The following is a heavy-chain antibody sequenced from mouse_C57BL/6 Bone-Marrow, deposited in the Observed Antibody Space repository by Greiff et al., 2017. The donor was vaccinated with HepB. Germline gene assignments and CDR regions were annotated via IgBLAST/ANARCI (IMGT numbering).Heavy chain of an antibody. V-gene: IGHV14-3*01. CDR2: IDPANGNT. CDR1: GFNIKNTY. J-gene: IGHJ2*01. Sequence: VQLQQSVAELVRPGASVKLSCTASGFNIKNTYMHWVKQRPEQGLEWIGRIDPANGNTKYAPKFKGKATLTADKSSSTAYMELRSLTSEDSAVYFCAREGTGTSYFDYWGQGTTLTVSS. D-gene: IGHD4-1*01. CDR3: AREGTGTSYFDY.